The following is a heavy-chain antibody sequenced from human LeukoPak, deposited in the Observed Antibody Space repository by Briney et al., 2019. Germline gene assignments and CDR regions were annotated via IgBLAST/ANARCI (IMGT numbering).Heavy chain of an antibody. Sequence: SETLSLTCTVSGGSISSYYWSWIRPPPGKGLEWSGYIYYSGSTNYTPPLKSRVTISVDTSKNQFSLKLSSVTAADTAVYYCARRYDSSGYYHAAFDYWGQGTLVTVSS. J-gene: IGHJ4*02. CDR3: ARRYDSSGYYHAAFDY. V-gene: IGHV4-59*08. CDR1: GGSISSYY. CDR2: IYYSGST. D-gene: IGHD3-22*01.